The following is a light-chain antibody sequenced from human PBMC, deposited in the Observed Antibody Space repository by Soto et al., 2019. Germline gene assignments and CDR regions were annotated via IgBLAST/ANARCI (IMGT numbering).Light chain of an antibody. J-gene: IGKJ5*01. CDR1: QDISYF. Sequence: DIQMSQSPSSLSASLGDRATIXXRASQDISYFVAWYQQKPGKVPKLXIDAASSLQRGGPSRFSGSGSGTDFTLTSSSLQPEAFATYYCQQSYSTIITFGQGTRLEIK. CDR3: QQSYSTIIT. CDR2: AAS. V-gene: IGKV1-39*01.